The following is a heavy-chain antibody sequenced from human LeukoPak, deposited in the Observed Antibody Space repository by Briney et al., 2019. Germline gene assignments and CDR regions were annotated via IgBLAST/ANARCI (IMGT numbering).Heavy chain of an antibody. CDR1: GGSFSGYY. D-gene: IGHD2-2*01. CDR3: ARAGGVPAAYFDF. V-gene: IGHV4-34*01. CDR2: IHHSGST. J-gene: IGHJ4*02. Sequence: PSETLSLTCAVCGGSFSGYYWSWIRQPPGKGLEWIGEIHHSGSTNYNPSLKSRVSISVDTSKNQFSLKLSSVTAADTAVYYCARAGGVPAAYFDFWGQGTLVTVSS.